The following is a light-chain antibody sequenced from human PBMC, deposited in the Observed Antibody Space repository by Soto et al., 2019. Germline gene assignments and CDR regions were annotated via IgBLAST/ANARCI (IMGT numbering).Light chain of an antibody. J-gene: IGKJ1*01. CDR2: AAS. V-gene: IGKV1-5*01. Sequence: DIQMTQSPSTLSASVGDRVTITCRASQSIGYWFAWYQQKPGKAPNLLIYAASSLETGVPSRFSGSGSGTEFTLSISSLQPDDSESYYCQQYNSYSKTFGQGTKVDIK. CDR3: QQYNSYSKT. CDR1: QSIGYW.